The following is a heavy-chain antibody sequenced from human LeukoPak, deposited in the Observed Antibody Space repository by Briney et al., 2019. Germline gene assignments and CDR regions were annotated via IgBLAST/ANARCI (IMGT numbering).Heavy chain of an antibody. V-gene: IGHV1-18*01. CDR2: VSAFNGNT. J-gene: IGHJ4*02. D-gene: IGHD2-21*02. CDR3: ARADNRIVAVTSDTFDY. Sequence: ASVKVSCKASGYIFTSYGFSWVRQAPGQGLEWMGWVSAFNGNTNYAQKFQGRVTMTTDTSTTTAYMELRSLRSDDTAVYYCARADNRIVAVTSDTFDYWGQGTLVTVSS. CDR1: GYIFTSYG.